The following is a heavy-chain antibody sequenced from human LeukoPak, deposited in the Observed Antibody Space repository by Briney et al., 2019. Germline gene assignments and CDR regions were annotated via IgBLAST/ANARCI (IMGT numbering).Heavy chain of an antibody. CDR1: GFTFSSYG. CDR3: AKDPSAASSSSDYMDV. V-gene: IGHV3-33*06. CDR2: IWYDGSNK. Sequence: PGGSLRLSCAASGFTFSSYGMHWVRQAPGKGLEWVAVIWYDGSNKYYADSVKGRFTISRDNSKNTLYLQMNSLRAEDTAVYYCAKDPSAASSSSDYMDVWGKGTTVTVSS. J-gene: IGHJ6*03. D-gene: IGHD6-6*01.